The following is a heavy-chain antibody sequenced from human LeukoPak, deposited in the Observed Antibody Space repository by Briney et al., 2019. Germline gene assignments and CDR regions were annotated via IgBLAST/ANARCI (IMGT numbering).Heavy chain of an antibody. V-gene: IGHV4-59*01. D-gene: IGHD6-19*01. Sequence: SETLSLTCTVSGGSISSYYWSWIRQPPGKGLEWIGYIYYSGSTNYNPPLKSRVTISVDTSKNQFSLKLSSVTAADTAVYYCARGGIAVAPFTFDYWGQGTLVTVSS. CDR3: ARGGIAVAPFTFDY. CDR1: GGSISSYY. CDR2: IYYSGST. J-gene: IGHJ4*02.